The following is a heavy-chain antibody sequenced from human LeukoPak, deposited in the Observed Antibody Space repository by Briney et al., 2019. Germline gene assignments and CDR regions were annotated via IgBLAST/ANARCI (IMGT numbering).Heavy chain of an antibody. D-gene: IGHD3-3*01. Sequence: SETLSLTCTVSGGSISSYYWSWIRQPPGKGLEWIGDIYYSGCTNYNPSLKSRVTISVDTSKNQFSLKLSSVTAADTAVYYCARDKWSGEAFDIWGQGTMVTVSS. CDR3: ARDKWSGEAFDI. J-gene: IGHJ3*02. V-gene: IGHV4-59*01. CDR1: GGSISSYY. CDR2: IYYSGCT.